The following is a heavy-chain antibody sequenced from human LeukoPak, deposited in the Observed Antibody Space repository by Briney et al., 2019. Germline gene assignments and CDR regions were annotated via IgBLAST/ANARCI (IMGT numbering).Heavy chain of an antibody. J-gene: IGHJ4*02. Sequence: PSETLSLTCAVYGRSFSGYYWSWIRQPPGKGLEWIGEINHSGSTNYNPSLKSRVTISVDTSKNQFSLKLSSVTAADTAVYYCAKDREVTAWLFTDYWGQGIIVTVSS. D-gene: IGHD6-19*01. CDR2: INHSGST. CDR3: AKDREVTAWLFTDY. CDR1: GRSFSGYY. V-gene: IGHV4-34*01.